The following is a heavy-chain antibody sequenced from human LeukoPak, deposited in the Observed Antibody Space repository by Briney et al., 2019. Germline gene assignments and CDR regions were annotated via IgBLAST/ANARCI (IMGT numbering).Heavy chain of an antibody. CDR2: INEDATTI. CDR3: VRDLILVWTPGDDFDF. D-gene: IGHD3-16*01. Sequence: GGSLRLSCAASGFTVSSSYMSWVRQAPGKGLEWVSRINEDATTITYADSVKGRFIISRDNSKKSLYLQMNNLRAEDTAVYYCVRDLILVWTPGDDFDFWGQGTLVIVSS. J-gene: IGHJ4*02. CDR1: GFTVSSSY. V-gene: IGHV3-74*01.